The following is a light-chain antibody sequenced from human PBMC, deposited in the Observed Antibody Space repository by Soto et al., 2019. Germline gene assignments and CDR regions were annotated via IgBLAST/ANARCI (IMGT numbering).Light chain of an antibody. CDR3: QQTHAVPLT. Sequence: QMTQSPASLSASVGDRVTIACRAGQPIADYLNWYQQKPGEAPKVLIFGASSLRSGVPSRFSGSGYGTDFTLTINNLQPEDFATYYCQQTHAVPLTFGQGTRLEI. CDR1: QPIADY. V-gene: IGKV1-39*01. J-gene: IGKJ5*01. CDR2: GAS.